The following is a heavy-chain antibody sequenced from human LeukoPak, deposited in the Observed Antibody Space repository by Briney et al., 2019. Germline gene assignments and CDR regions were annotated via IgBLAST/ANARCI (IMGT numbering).Heavy chain of an antibody. CDR1: GFTFSSYS. CDR3: ARDSADYGGDGGPPYYFDY. J-gene: IGHJ4*02. CDR2: ISSSSSYI. D-gene: IGHD4-23*01. Sequence: GGSLRLSCAASGFTFSSYSMNWVPPAPGKALEWVSSISSSSSYIYYADSVKGRFTISRDNAKVAMYLQMNSLRAEDTAVYYCARDSADYGGDGGPPYYFDYWGQGTLVTVSS. V-gene: IGHV3-21*01.